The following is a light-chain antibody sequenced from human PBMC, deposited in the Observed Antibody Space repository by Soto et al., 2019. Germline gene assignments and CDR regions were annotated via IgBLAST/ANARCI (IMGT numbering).Light chain of an antibody. CDR2: GNN. CDR3: AAWDDSLSGVV. Sequence: QSVLTQPTSASGTPGQTVTISSSGSSSNIGTNYVSWYQQLPGTAPKLLIYGNNQRPSGVPDRFSGSRSGTSASLAISGLRSEDEADYYCAAWDDSLSGVVFGGGTKLTVL. CDR1: SSNIGTNY. J-gene: IGLJ3*02. V-gene: IGLV1-47*01.